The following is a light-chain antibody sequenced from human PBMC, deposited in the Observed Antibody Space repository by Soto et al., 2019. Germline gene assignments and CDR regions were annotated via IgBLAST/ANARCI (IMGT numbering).Light chain of an antibody. CDR1: SSDVGNYNY. CDR3: SSYAGSNKV. Sequence: QSALTQPSSASGSPGQSVTISCTGTSSDVGNYNYVSWYQQYPGKVPKLMIYEVNKRPSGVPDRFSGSKSGNTASLTVSGLQAEDEADYYCSSYAGSNKVFGGGTKLTVL. CDR2: EVN. V-gene: IGLV2-8*01. J-gene: IGLJ3*02.